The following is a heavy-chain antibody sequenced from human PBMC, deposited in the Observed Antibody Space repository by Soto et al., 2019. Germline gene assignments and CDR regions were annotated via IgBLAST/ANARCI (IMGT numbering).Heavy chain of an antibody. D-gene: IGHD2-21*01. CDR3: TRDLSPPSSCGGDCYGMDV. V-gene: IGHV3-49*04. J-gene: IGHJ6*02. CDR2: IRSNAYGGTA. Sequence: GWSLRLSCTASGFTFSDYAMSWVRQAPGKGLEWVGFIRSNAYGGTAEYAASVKGRFAISRDDSKSIAYLQMNSLKSEDTALYYCTRDLSPPSSCGGDCYGMDVWGQGTTVTVSS. CDR1: GFTFSDYA.